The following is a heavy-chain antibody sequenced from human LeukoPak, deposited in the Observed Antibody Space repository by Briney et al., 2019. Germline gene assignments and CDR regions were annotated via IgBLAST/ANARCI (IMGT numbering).Heavy chain of an antibody. CDR2: ISSSSSYI. V-gene: IGHV3-21*01. CDR1: GFTFSSYS. CDR3: ARDLWFGELWYYYMDV. J-gene: IGHJ6*03. D-gene: IGHD3-10*01. Sequence: GGSLRLSCAASGFTFSSYSMNWVRQAPGKGLEWVSSISSSSSYIYYADPVKGRFTISRDNAKNSLYLQMNSLRAEDTAVYYCARDLWFGELWYYYMDVWGKGTTVTVSS.